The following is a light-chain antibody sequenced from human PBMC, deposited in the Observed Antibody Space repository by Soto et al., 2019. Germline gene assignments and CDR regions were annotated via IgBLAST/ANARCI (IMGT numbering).Light chain of an antibody. CDR2: AAS. Sequence: DIQMTQSPSSLSASVRDRVTITCRASQGISNYLAWYQQKPGKVPKLLIYAASTLQSGVPSRFSGSGSGTDFTLTISRLQTEDVATYYCQKYDSAPWTFGQGTKLEIK. J-gene: IGKJ1*01. CDR3: QKYDSAPWT. CDR1: QGISNY. V-gene: IGKV1-27*01.